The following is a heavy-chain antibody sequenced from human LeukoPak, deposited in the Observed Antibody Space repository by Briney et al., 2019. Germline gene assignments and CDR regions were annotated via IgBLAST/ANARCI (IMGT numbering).Heavy chain of an antibody. D-gene: IGHD3-22*01. CDR2: IYYSGST. V-gene: IGHV4-59*08. CDR3: ARHVPYYYDSSDYWGYYFDY. J-gene: IGHJ4*02. Sequence: PSETLSLTCTVSGGSISSYYWSWIRQPPGKGLEWIGYIYYSGSTNSNPSLKSRVTVSVDTSKNQFSLRLSSVTAADTAVYYCARHVPYYYDSSDYWGYYFDYWGQGTLVTVSS. CDR1: GGSISSYY.